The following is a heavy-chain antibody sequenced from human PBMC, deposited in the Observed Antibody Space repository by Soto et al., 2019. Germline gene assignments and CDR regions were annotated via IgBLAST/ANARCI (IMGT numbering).Heavy chain of an antibody. CDR3: ANLLAGYSSGWYYFDS. CDR2: IYYSGST. J-gene: IGHJ4*02. V-gene: IGHV4-59*01. CDR1: DGSISDYF. Sequence: QVQLQESGPGLVKPSETLSLTCTVSDGSISDYFWSWIRQPPGKGLEWIGYIYYSGSTHYNPSLKSRVTISVDTSKNPFSLRLRSVPAADTAVYYCANLLAGYSSGWYYFDSWGQGTLVTVSS. D-gene: IGHD6-19*01.